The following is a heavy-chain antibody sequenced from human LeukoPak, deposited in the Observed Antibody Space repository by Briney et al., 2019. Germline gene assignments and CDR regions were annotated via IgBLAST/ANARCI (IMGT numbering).Heavy chain of an antibody. J-gene: IGHJ4*02. CDR2: ISGSGGST. D-gene: IGHD6-6*01. CDR1: GFTFSSYA. V-gene: IGHV3-23*01. CDR3: AKGGISSIAADWIDY. Sequence: WGSLRLSCAASGFTFSSYAMSWVRQAPGKGLEWVSAISGSGGSTYYADSVKGRFTISRNNTKNTLYLQMNSLRAEDTAVYYCAKGGISSIAADWIDYWGQGTLVTVSS.